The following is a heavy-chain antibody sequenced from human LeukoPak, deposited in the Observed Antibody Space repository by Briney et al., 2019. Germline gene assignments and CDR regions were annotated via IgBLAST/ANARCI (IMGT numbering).Heavy chain of an antibody. V-gene: IGHV4-34*01. J-gene: IGHJ6*03. CDR1: GGSFSGYY. CDR3: ARGRAIAAAGTRGGYYYYYMDV. Sequence: SETLSLTCAVYGGSFSGYYWSWIRQPPGKGLEWIGEINHSGSTNYNPSLKSRVTISVDTSKNQFSLKLSSVTAADTAVYYCARGRAIAAAGTRGGYYYYYMDVWGKGTTVTVSS. D-gene: IGHD6-13*01. CDR2: INHSGST.